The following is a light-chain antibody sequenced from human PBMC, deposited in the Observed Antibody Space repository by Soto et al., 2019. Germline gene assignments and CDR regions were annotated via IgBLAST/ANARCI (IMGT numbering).Light chain of an antibody. J-gene: IGKJ4*01. CDR2: GAS. V-gene: IGKV1-9*01. Sequence: DIQFTQSPSFLSASVGDRVTITCRASQAISSYLAWYQQKPGKPPKLLIYGASTLQSDVPSRFRGSGSGTEFTLTVSSLQAEDSETYYCQQFNDYPLTFGGGTKVDIK. CDR3: QQFNDYPLT. CDR1: QAISSY.